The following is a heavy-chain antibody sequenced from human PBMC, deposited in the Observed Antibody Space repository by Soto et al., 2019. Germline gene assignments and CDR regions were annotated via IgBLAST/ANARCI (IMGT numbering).Heavy chain of an antibody. J-gene: IGHJ5*02. V-gene: IGHV1-3*01. Sequence: ASVKVSCKASGYTFTSYAVRWVRQAPGQRLEWMGWINAGNGNTKYSQKFQGRVTITRDTSASTAYMELSSLRSEDTAVYYCARAYQLLLRSQSTTWFDPWGQGTVVTV. CDR2: INAGNGNT. CDR3: ARAYQLLLRSQSTTWFDP. CDR1: GYTFTSYA. D-gene: IGHD2-2*01.